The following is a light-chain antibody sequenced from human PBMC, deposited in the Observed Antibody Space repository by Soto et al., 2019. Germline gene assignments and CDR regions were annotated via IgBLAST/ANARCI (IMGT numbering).Light chain of an antibody. CDR3: QQYGNSPRT. V-gene: IGKV3-20*01. J-gene: IGKJ1*01. CDR2: HAS. Sequence: EIVLTQSPGTLSLSPGERATLSCRASQIVRSSYLAWYHQKPGQAPRLLIYHASSGATGIPNRFSGSGSGTDFTLTIRRLEPEDFAVYYCQQYGNSPRTFGQGTKVEIK. CDR1: QIVRSSY.